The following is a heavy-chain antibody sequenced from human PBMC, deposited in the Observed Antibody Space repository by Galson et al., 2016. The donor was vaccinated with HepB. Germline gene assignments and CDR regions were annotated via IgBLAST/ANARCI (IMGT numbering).Heavy chain of an antibody. CDR1: GFTFSSYS. D-gene: IGHD3-3*01. Sequence: SLRLSCAASGFTFSSYSMNWVRQAPGQGLEWVSSISGNSYYIYYADSVEGRFTISRDNAKRSLYLQMNSLRAEDTAVYYCARDRDAYDFWSGSRGSKCFDSWGQGVLVTVSS. J-gene: IGHJ5*01. CDR3: ARDRDAYDFWSGSRGSKCFDS. V-gene: IGHV3-21*01. CDR2: ISGNSYYI.